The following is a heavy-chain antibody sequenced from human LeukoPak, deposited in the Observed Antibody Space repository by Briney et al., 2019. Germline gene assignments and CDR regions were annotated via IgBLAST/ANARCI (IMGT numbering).Heavy chain of an antibody. CDR3: ARADTAMVSRYFDY. CDR2: INHSGST. CDR1: GGSFSGYY. J-gene: IGHJ4*02. Sequence: SETLSLTCAVYGGSFSGYYWSWIRQPPGKGLEWIGEINHSGSTNYNPSLKSRVTISVDTSKNQFSLKLSSVTAADTAVYYCARADTAMVSRYFDYWGLGTLVTVSS. V-gene: IGHV4-34*01. D-gene: IGHD5-18*01.